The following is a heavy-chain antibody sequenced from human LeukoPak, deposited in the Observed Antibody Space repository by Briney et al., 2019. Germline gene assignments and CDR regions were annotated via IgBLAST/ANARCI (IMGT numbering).Heavy chain of an antibody. Sequence: GGSLRLSCAASGFTFKTYWMSWVRQAPGKGLEWVATIKPDGSGKYYADSVRGRYTISRDNAKNSLYLQMNSLRAEDTAVYYCARDPDTHYYDSSGYYQPPAYFQHWGQGALVTVSS. CDR3: ARDPDTHYYDSSGYYQPPAYFQH. V-gene: IGHV3-7*01. D-gene: IGHD3-22*01. J-gene: IGHJ1*01. CDR2: IKPDGSGK. CDR1: GFTFKTYW.